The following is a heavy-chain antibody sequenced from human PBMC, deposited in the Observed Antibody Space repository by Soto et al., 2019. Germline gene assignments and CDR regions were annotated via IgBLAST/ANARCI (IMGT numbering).Heavy chain of an antibody. D-gene: IGHD6-25*01. Sequence: SETLSLTCTVSGGSISSYYWSWIRQPAGKGLEWIGRIYNSGVTTYNPSLMSRVTLSVDTSKNHFSLKLTSVSAADTAVYYCARDGSDSYGSDVWGQGXTVTVYS. J-gene: IGHJ6*02. CDR3: ARDGSDSYGSDV. V-gene: IGHV4-4*07. CDR2: IYNSGVT. CDR1: GGSISSYY.